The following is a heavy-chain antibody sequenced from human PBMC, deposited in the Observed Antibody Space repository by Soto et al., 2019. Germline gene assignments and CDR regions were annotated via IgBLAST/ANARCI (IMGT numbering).Heavy chain of an antibody. D-gene: IGHD4-17*01. CDR1: GFTFSSYA. CDR3: ARDPRATLTTALGYYYGMDV. CDR2: ISYDGSNK. Sequence: QVQLVESGGGLVQPGRSLRLSCAASGFTFSSYAMHWVRQAPGKGLAWVAVISYDGSNKYYADSVKGRFTISRDNSKNTLYLQMNSLRAEDTAVYYCARDPRATLTTALGYYYGMDVWGQVTTVTVSS. V-gene: IGHV3-30-3*01. J-gene: IGHJ6*02.